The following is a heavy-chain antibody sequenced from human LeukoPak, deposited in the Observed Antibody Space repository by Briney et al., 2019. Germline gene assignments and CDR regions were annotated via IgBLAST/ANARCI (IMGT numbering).Heavy chain of an antibody. CDR3: ARESYYYDSSGSLDY. D-gene: IGHD3-22*01. V-gene: IGHV4-34*01. J-gene: IGHJ4*02. CDR2: INHSGST. CDR1: GGSFSGYY. Sequence: PSETLSLTCAVYGGSFSGYYWSWIRQPPGKGLEWIGEINHSGSTNYNPSLKSRVTISVDTSKNQFSLKLSSVTAADTAVYYCARESYYYDSSGSLDYWGQGTLVTVSP.